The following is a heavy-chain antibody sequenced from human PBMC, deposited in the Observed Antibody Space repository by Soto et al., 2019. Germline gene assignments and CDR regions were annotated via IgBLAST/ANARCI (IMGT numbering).Heavy chain of an antibody. Sequence: GGSLRLSCAASGFTFSSYGMHWVRQAPGKGLEWVAVISYDGSNKNYADSVKGRFTISRDNSKNTLYLHMNSLRGEDTAVYYCARTNGAYSNYFDYWGRGTLVTVSS. V-gene: IGHV3-30*03. J-gene: IGHJ4*02. CDR3: ARTNGAYSNYFDY. D-gene: IGHD2-8*01. CDR1: GFTFSSYG. CDR2: ISYDGSNK.